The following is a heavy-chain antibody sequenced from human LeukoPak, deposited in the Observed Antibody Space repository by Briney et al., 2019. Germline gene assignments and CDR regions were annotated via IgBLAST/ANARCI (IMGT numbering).Heavy chain of an antibody. CDR2: ICAGGANT. V-gene: IGHV3-23*01. Sequence: PGGSLRLSCAASGFTFSSYAMSWVRQAPGKGLEWVSGICAGGANTYYADSVKGRFTISRDNSKNTLYLQMNSLRAEDTAVYYCAKSSAGSCFSSSAYRGQGTLVTVSS. J-gene: IGHJ4*02. CDR1: GFTFSSYA. CDR3: AKSSAGSCFSSSAY. D-gene: IGHD2-15*01.